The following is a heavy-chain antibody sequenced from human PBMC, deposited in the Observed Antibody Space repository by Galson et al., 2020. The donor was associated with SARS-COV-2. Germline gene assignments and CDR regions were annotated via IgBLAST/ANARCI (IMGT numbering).Heavy chain of an antibody. CDR1: GYTFTSYD. J-gene: IGHJ2*01. CDR2: MNPNRGNT. Sequence: ASVTVSCKASGYTFTSYDINRVRQATRPGLEWMGWMNPNRGNTGYAQKFQGRVTMTRNTSISTADMELSSQRSEDTAVYYCARGLKVPPKYIVGKIEYGYVDLWGSGTLVTFSS. CDR3: ARGLKVPPKYIVGKIEYGYVDL. D-gene: IGHD5-12*01. V-gene: IGHV1-8*02.